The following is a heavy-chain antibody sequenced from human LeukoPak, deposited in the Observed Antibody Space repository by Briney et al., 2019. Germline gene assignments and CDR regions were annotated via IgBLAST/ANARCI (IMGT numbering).Heavy chain of an antibody. J-gene: IGHJ6*02. Sequence: GGSLRPSCAVSGFAFGGYGMHWVRQAPGKGLEWVAIIWYDGSNKYYADSVKGRFTISRDNSKNTVDLQMDSLRAEDTAVYYCARDPLGYFYGMDVWGQGTMATVSS. D-gene: IGHD3-22*01. CDR2: IWYDGSNK. CDR1: GFAFGGYG. V-gene: IGHV3-33*01. CDR3: ARDPLGYFYGMDV.